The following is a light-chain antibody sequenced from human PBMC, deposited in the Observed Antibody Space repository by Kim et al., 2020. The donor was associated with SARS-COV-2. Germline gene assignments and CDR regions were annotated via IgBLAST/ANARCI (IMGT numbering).Light chain of an antibody. V-gene: IGKV1-5*01. CDR3: QQDYGYWT. J-gene: IGKJ1*01. CDR1: QSISSW. Sequence: DIQMTQFPSTLSASVGDRVTITCRASQSISSWLAWYQQKPGKAPKVLIYAASSLENGVPSRFSGGGSGTEFTLTITSLQPDDSATYYCQQDYGYWTFGQGTKVDIK. CDR2: AAS.